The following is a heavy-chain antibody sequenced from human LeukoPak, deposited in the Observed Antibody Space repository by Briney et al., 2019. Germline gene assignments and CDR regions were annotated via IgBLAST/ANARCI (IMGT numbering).Heavy chain of an antibody. V-gene: IGHV3-21*01. CDR3: ATETIGRHYDY. J-gene: IGHJ4*02. Sequence: KPGGSLRLSCAASGFTFSSCGFNWVRQAPGEGLEWVSSIGPTGTDRYYADPVRGRFTISRDNAKNSMYLQMDSPRDEDTAVYYCATETIGRHYDYWGQGTLLTVSS. D-gene: IGHD1-14*01. CDR2: IGPTGTDR. CDR1: GFTFSSCG.